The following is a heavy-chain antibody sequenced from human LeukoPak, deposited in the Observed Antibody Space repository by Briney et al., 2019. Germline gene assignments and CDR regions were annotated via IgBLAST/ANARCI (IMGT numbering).Heavy chain of an antibody. CDR3: ARGGITIFGGIIYQDY. J-gene: IGHJ4*02. V-gene: IGHV3-20*04. CDR1: GFTFSSYA. D-gene: IGHD3-3*01. Sequence: GGSLRLSCAASGFTFSSYAMSWVRQAPGKGLEWVSGINWNGGSTGYADSVKGRFTISRDNAKNSLYLQMSSLRAEDTAFYYCARGGITIFGGIIYQDYWGQGTLVTVSS. CDR2: INWNGGST.